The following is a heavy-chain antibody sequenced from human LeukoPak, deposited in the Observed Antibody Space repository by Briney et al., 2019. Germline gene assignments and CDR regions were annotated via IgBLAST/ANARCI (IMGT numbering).Heavy chain of an antibody. D-gene: IGHD3-9*01. V-gene: IGHV3-48*02. Sequence: GGSLRLSCEGSGFPFGSYVMSWVRQAPGKGLEWIAYINHNAEMIFYPDFVKGRFTISRDNPKKSLYLQMNALRYEDTAIYYCARDHDWAFDLWGQGTLVTVSS. CDR3: ARDHDWAFDL. CDR1: GFPFGSYV. CDR2: INHNAEMI. J-gene: IGHJ4*02.